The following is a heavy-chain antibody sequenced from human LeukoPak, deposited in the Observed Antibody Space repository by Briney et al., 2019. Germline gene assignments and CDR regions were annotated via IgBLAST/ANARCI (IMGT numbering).Heavy chain of an antibody. Sequence: SETLSLTCTVSGGSISSGGYYWSWIRQLPGKGLEWIAYIYYIGSTYYNPSLKSRVTVSLDTSKNQFSLRLSSVTAADTAVYYCARGEGAPNFDYWGQGTLVTVSS. J-gene: IGHJ4*02. CDR1: GGSISSGGYY. CDR3: ARGEGAPNFDY. V-gene: IGHV4-30-4*08. CDR2: IYYIGST. D-gene: IGHD1-26*01.